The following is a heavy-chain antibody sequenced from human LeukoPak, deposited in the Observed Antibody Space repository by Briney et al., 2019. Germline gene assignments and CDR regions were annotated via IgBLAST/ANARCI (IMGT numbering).Heavy chain of an antibody. CDR2: ISSSSSYI. Sequence: PGGSLRLCCAASGFTFTSYAIHWVRQAPGKGLEWVSSISSSSSYIYYADSVKGRFTISRDNAKNSLYLQMNSLRAEDTAVYYCARDAIAVAVPNWFDPWGQGTLVTVSS. D-gene: IGHD6-19*01. J-gene: IGHJ5*02. CDR3: ARDAIAVAVPNWFDP. CDR1: GFTFTSYA. V-gene: IGHV3-21*01.